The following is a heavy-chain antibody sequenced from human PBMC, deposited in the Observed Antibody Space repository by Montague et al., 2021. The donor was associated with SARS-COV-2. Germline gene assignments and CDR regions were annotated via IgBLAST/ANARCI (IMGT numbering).Heavy chain of an antibody. Sequence: SETLSLTCAVYGGSFSGYYWSWIRQPPGKGLEWIGEINHSGSTNXNPSLKSRVTISVDTSKNQFSLKLSSVIAADTAVYYCARRGYSYYYYGMDVWGQGTTVTVSS. D-gene: IGHD5-24*01. CDR1: GGSFSGYY. CDR3: ARRGYSYYYYGMDV. J-gene: IGHJ6*02. V-gene: IGHV4-34*01. CDR2: INHSGST.